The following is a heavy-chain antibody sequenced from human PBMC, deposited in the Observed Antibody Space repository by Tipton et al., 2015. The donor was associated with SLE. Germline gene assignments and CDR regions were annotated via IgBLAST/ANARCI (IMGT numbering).Heavy chain of an antibody. J-gene: IGHJ6*03. CDR3: ARSGSSPYYYYCKDV. D-gene: IGHD1-26*01. CDR2: IYYSGST. V-gene: IGHV4-59*01. CDR1: GGSFSGYY. Sequence: TLSLTCAVYGGSFSGYYWNWIRQPPGKGLEWIGYIYYSGSTNYNPSLKSRVTISVDTSKNQFSLQLSSVTAADAAVYYCARSGSSPYYYYCKDVWGKGTRVPVSS.